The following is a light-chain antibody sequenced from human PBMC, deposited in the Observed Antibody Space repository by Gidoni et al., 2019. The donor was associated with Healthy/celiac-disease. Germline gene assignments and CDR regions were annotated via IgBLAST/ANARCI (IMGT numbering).Light chain of an antibody. J-gene: IGLJ1*01. CDR2: QDS. CDR1: KLGDKY. V-gene: IGLV3-1*01. CDR3: QASRV. Sequence: SYELTQPPSVSVSPGQTASITCSGDKLGDKYACWYQQKPGQSPVLVIYQDSKRPSGIPERFSGSNSGNTATLTISGTQAMDEADYYCQASRVFGTGTKVTVL.